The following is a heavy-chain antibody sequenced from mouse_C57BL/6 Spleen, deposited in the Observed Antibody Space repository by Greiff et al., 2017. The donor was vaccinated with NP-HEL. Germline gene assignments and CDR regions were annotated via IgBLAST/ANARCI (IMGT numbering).Heavy chain of an antibody. V-gene: IGHV1-19*01. CDR3: ANPIYYYGRSYGYYAMDY. CDR1: GYTFTDYY. D-gene: IGHD1-1*01. CDR2: INPYNGGT. J-gene: IGHJ4*01. Sequence: VLLQQSGPVLVKPGASVKMSCKASGYTFTDYYMNWVKQSHGKSLEWIGVINPYNGGTSYNQKFKGKATLTVDKSSSPAYLELKSLRSEDSAVYYFANPIYYYGRSYGYYAMDYWGQGTSVTVSS.